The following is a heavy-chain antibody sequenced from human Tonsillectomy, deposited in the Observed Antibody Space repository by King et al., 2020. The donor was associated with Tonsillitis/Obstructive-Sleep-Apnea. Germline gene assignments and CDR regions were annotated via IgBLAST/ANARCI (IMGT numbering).Heavy chain of an antibody. V-gene: IGHV1-18*01. CDR1: G. D-gene: IGHD3-3*01. Sequence: GISWVRQAPGQGLEWMGWISAYNGNTNYAQKLQGRVTMTTYTSTSTADMELRSLRSDDTAVYYCARVVDTLFGVVLLVIGSYCFAPWGPGTLVTVSS. J-gene: IGHJ5*02. CDR2: ISAYNGNT. CDR3: ARVVDTLFGVVLLVIGSYCFAP.